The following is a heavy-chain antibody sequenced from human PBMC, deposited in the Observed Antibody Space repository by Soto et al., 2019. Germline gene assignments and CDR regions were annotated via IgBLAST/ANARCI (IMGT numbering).Heavy chain of an antibody. CDR2: ISYDGSNK. CDR3: AKDSRRFVVVPAAMGRY. D-gene: IGHD2-2*01. CDR1: GFTFSSYG. J-gene: IGHJ4*02. V-gene: IGHV3-30*18. Sequence: GGSLRLSCAASGFTFSSYGMHWVRQAPGKGLEWVAVISYDGSNKYYADSVKGRFTISRDNSKNTLYLQMNSLRAEDTAVYYCAKDSRRFVVVPAAMGRYWGQGTLVTVSS.